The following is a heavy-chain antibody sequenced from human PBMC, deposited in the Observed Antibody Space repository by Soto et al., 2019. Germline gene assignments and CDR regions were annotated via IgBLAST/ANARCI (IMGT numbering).Heavy chain of an antibody. CDR2: INVYNGNT. D-gene: IGHD3-10*01. CDR3: ARGVGSGSYYNQYNWFDP. CDR1: GYTFTSYG. Sequence: GASLKVSCKASGYTFTSYGISWVRQAPGQGLEWMGWINVYNGNTKYAQKVQGRVTMTTDTSTSTAYMELRSLRSDDTAVYYCARGVGSGSYYNQYNWFDPWGQGTLVTVSS. J-gene: IGHJ5*02. V-gene: IGHV1-18*01.